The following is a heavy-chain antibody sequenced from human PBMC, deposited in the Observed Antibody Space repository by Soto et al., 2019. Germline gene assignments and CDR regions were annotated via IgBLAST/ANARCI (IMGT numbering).Heavy chain of an antibody. J-gene: IGHJ5*02. V-gene: IGHV1-2*04. CDR1: GYLFTAYY. Sequence: GASVKVSCKASGYLFTAYYLHWVRQVPGQGFQWMGWINPNSGGTTCAQKFQGWVTMTRDTSIKTAYLELKSLKSDDTAIYYCVRENGERAAAGWFDPWGQGTLVTVSS. CDR3: VRENGERAAAGWFDP. D-gene: IGHD2-2*01. CDR2: INPNSGGT.